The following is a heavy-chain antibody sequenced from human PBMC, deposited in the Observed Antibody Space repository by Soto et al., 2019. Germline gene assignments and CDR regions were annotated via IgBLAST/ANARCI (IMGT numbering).Heavy chain of an antibody. D-gene: IGHD2-21*02. CDR2: IIPIFGTA. V-gene: IGHV1-69*01. Sequence: QVQLVQSGAEVKKPGSSVTVSCKASGGTFSSYAISWVRQAPGQGLEWMGGIIPIFGTANYAQKFQGRVTITADEATSTAYMELSSLRSEDTAVDYCARIGYCGGDCYSDDWGQGTLVTVSS. J-gene: IGHJ4*02. CDR3: ARIGYCGGDCYSDD. CDR1: GGTFSSYA.